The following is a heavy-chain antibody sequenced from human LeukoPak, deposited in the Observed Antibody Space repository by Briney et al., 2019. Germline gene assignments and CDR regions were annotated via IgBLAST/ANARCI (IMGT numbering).Heavy chain of an antibody. D-gene: IGHD2-15*01. CDR1: GYTFTGYY. V-gene: IGHV1-2*02. J-gene: IGHJ5*02. CDR2: IKPSGGNT. CDR3: ARVYCSGGSCLNWFDP. Sequence: GASVKVSCKASGYTFTGYYMHWVRQAPGQGLEWMGIIKPSGGNTNYAQKFQGRVTMTRDTSISTAYMELSRLRSDDTAVYYCARVYCSGGSCLNWFDPWGQGTLVTVSS.